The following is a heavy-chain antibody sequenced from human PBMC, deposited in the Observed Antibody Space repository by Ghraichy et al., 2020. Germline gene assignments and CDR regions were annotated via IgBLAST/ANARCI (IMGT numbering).Heavy chain of an antibody. CDR2: INPSGGVT. V-gene: IGHV1-46*01. Sequence: ASVKVSCKTSGYSFSIHYIHWVRKTPGQGLEWIGIINPSGGVTTYAQKFQGRVTMTRDTSTGTVYMELTNLRFEDAALYYCARASGYYSWNYFDYWGQGTLVTVSS. CDR1: GYSFSIHY. CDR3: ARASGYYSWNYFDY. D-gene: IGHD5-12*01. J-gene: IGHJ4*02.